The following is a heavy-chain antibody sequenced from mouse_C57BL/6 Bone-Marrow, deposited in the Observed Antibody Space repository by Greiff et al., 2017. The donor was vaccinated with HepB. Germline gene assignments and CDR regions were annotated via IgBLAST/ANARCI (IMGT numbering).Heavy chain of an antibody. Sequence: VQLKESGGDLVKPGGSLKLSCAASGFTFSSYGMSWVRQTPDKRLEWVATISSGGSYTYYPDSVKGRFTISRDNAKNTLYLQMSSLKSEDTAMYYCARQGIYYYGSSCAWFAYWGQGTLVTVSA. J-gene: IGHJ3*01. V-gene: IGHV5-6*01. CDR1: GFTFSSYG. D-gene: IGHD1-1*01. CDR2: ISSGGSYT. CDR3: ARQGIYYYGSSCAWFAY.